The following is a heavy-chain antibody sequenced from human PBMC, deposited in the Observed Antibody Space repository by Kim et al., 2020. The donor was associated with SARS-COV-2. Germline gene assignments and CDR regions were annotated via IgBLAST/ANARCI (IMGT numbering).Heavy chain of an antibody. CDR2: GST. CDR3: ARGARPPDY. V-gene: IGHV4-34*01. Sequence: GSTNYHPSLKSRITISVDTSKNQFSLKLSSVTAADTAVYYCARGARPPDYWGQGTLVTVSS. J-gene: IGHJ4*02.